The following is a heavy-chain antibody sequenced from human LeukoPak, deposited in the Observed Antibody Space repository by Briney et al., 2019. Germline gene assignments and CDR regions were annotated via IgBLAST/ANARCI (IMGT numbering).Heavy chain of an antibody. CDR1: GGSFSGYY. D-gene: IGHD4-17*01. V-gene: IGHV4-34*01. J-gene: IGHJ5*02. CDR2: INHSGST. Sequence: SETLSLTCAVYGGSFSGYYWSWIREPRGKGRVWIGEINHSGSTNYNPSLKSRVTISVDTSKNQFSLKLSSVTAADTAVYYCARSRSAEGDYNNWFDPWGQGTLVTVSS. CDR3: ARSRSAEGDYNNWFDP.